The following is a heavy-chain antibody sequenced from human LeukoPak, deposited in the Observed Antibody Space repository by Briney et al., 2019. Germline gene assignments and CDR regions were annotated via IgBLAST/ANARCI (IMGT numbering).Heavy chain of an antibody. V-gene: IGHV4-34*01. D-gene: IGHD5-12*01. CDR3: ARTVGYSGYGHDY. CDR2: ISHSGST. CDR1: GGSFSGYY. J-gene: IGHJ4*02. Sequence: SETLSLTCAVYGGSFSGYYWSWIRQPPGKGLEWIGEISHSGSTNYNPSLKSRVTISVDTSKNQFSLKLSSVTAADTAVYYCARTVGYSGYGHDYWGQGTLVTVSS.